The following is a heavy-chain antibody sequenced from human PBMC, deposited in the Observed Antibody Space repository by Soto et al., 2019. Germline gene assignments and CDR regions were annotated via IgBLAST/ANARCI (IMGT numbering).Heavy chain of an antibody. CDR2: IDPSDSYT. V-gene: IGHV5-10-1*01. D-gene: IGHD2-2*01. Sequence: PGESLKISCKGSGYSFTSYWISWVRQMPGKGLEWMGRIDPSDSYTNYSPSFQGHVTISADKSISTAYLQWSSLKASDTAMYYCARRSVPATYYYYGMDVWGQGTTVTVSS. CDR1: GYSFTSYW. J-gene: IGHJ6*02. CDR3: ARRSVPATYYYYGMDV.